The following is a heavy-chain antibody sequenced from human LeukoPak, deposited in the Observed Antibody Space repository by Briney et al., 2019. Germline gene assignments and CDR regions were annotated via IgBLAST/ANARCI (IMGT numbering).Heavy chain of an antibody. CDR2: IIPIFGTA. D-gene: IGHD2-15*01. J-gene: IGHJ3*02. CDR1: GGTFSSYA. V-gene: IGHV1-69*05. Sequence: SVKVSCKASGGTFSSYAISWVRQAPGQGLEWMGGIIPIFGTADYAQKFQGRVTITTDESTSTAYMELSSLRSEDTAVYYCARSYYCSGGSCYSEGAFDIWGQGTMVTVSS. CDR3: ARSYYCSGGSCYSEGAFDI.